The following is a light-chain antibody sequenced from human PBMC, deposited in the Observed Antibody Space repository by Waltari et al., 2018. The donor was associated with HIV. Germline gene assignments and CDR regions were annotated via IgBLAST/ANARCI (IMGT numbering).Light chain of an antibody. J-gene: IGLJ2*01. CDR3: SSYTSSSTPLVV. V-gene: IGLV2-14*03. CDR1: SSDVGGYNY. CDR2: DVS. Sequence: QSALTQPVSVSGSPGQSITISCPGTSSDVGGYNYVSWYQQHPGKAPKLMIYDVSNRPSGVSNRFSGSKSGNTASLTISGLQAEDEADYYCSSYTSSSTPLVVFGGGTKLTVL.